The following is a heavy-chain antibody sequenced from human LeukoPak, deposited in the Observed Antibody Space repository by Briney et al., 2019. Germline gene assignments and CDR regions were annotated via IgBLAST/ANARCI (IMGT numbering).Heavy chain of an antibody. V-gene: IGHV1-2*02. CDR1: GYTFTDYY. J-gene: IGHJ4*02. D-gene: IGHD3-10*01. CDR2: INPNSGGT. CDR3: ARGRREGITMVRGIVFGY. Sequence: ASVKVSCKASGYTFTDYYMHWVRQDPGQGLEWMGWINPNSGGTNYAQKFQGRVTMTRDTSISTAYMELSSLRSEDTAVYYCARGRREGITMVRGIVFGYWGQGTLVTVSS.